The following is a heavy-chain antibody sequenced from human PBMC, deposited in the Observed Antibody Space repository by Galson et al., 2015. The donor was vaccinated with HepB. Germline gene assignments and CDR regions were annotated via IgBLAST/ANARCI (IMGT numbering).Heavy chain of an antibody. CDR3: ARPPSYDFWSGPGY. Sequence: SLRLSCAASGFTFSSYAMHWVRQAPGKGLEWVAVISYDGSNKYYADSVKGRFTISRDNSKNTLYLQMNSLRAEDTAVYYCARPPSYDFWSGPGYWGQGTLVTVSS. V-gene: IGHV3-30-3*01. CDR1: GFTFSSYA. CDR2: ISYDGSNK. D-gene: IGHD3-3*01. J-gene: IGHJ4*02.